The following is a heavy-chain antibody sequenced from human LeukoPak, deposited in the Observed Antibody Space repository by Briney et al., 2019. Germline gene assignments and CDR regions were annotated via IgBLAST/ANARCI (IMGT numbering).Heavy chain of an antibody. Sequence: PGRSLRLSCAASGFTFSRHGMHWVRQAPGKGLEWVAIIWYDGSNKYYADSVKGRFTISRDNSKNTLYLQMNSLTAEDTAVYYCARDREVRYFDYWGQGTLVTVSS. CDR2: IWYDGSNK. J-gene: IGHJ4*02. CDR3: ARDREVRYFDY. D-gene: IGHD3-9*01. CDR1: GFTFSRHG. V-gene: IGHV3-33*01.